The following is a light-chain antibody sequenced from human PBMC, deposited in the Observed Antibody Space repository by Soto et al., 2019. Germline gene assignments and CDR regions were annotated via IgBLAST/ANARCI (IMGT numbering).Light chain of an antibody. Sequence: PGERATLSCRASQSVTSKLAWYQQKPGQAPRLLIYGASNRATGIPDRFSGSGSGTDFTLTISRLEPEDFAVYYCHQYDDGPYTFGQGTKVDIK. CDR3: HQYDDGPYT. J-gene: IGKJ2*01. CDR2: GAS. CDR1: QSVTSK. V-gene: IGKV3D-15*01.